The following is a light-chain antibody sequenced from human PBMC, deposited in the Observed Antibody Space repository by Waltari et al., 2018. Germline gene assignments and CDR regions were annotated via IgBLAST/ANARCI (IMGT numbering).Light chain of an antibody. V-gene: IGLV2-14*03. J-gene: IGLJ1*01. CDR2: AVN. CDR3: SSYTTGSTRYV. CDR1: SSDLGPYNF. Sequence: QSALTQPASVSGSPGQSITIACNGTSSDLGPYNFFACYQKHPGNAPKVMIYAVNNRPSGVSSRFSGSKSGNTASLTISGLQAEDEADYYCSSYTTGSTRYVFGSGTKVTVL.